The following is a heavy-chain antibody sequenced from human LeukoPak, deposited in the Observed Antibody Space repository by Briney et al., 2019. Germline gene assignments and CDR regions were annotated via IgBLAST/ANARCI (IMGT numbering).Heavy chain of an antibody. Sequence: LSLTCAVYGGSFSGYYWSWIRQPPGKGLEWVAMISYDGSKKDYADSVKGRFTISRDNSKNTLYLQVNSLRAGDTAVYHCAKAVGSGSYYDYFDYWGQGTLVTVSS. J-gene: IGHJ4*02. CDR2: ISYDGSKK. CDR1: GGSFSGYY. V-gene: IGHV3-30*18. D-gene: IGHD3-10*01. CDR3: AKAVGSGSYYDYFDY.